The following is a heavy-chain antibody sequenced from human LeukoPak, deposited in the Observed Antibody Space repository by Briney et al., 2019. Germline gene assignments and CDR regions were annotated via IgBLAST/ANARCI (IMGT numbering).Heavy chain of an antibody. V-gene: IGHV4-4*02. CDR1: GASINSSNW. CDR3: ARDVLRYFDWLSPTDY. D-gene: IGHD3-9*01. Sequence: PSETLFLTCAVSGASINSSNWWSWVRQSPGKGLEWIGEIYHSGSTNYNPSLKSRVTISVDKSKNQFSLKLSSVTAADTAVYYCARDVLRYFDWLSPTDYWGQGTLVTVSS. CDR2: IYHSGST. J-gene: IGHJ4*02.